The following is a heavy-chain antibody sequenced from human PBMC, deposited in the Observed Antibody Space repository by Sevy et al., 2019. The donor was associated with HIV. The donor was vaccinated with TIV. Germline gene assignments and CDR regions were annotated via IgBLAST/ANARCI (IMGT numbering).Heavy chain of an antibody. CDR2: IQYDGSNK. Sequence: GGYLRLSCAASGFSFSSYGMHWVRQAPGKGLEWMSYIQYDGSNKDYADSVKGRFTISRDNSKNTLYLQMNSLRVEDTAVFYCVKEGGGEGGDHWGQGNLVTVSS. D-gene: IGHD2-21*01. V-gene: IGHV3-30*02. CDR1: GFSFSSYG. J-gene: IGHJ4*02. CDR3: VKEGGGEGGDH.